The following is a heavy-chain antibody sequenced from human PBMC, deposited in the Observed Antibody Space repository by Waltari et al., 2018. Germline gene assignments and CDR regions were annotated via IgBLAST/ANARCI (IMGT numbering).Heavy chain of an antibody. CDR2: INHSGST. Sequence: QVQLQQWGAGLLKPSETLSLTCAVYGGSFSGYYWSWIRQPPGKGLEWIGEINHSGSTNYNPSLKSRVTISVDTSKNQFSLKLSSVTAADTAVYYCARGRSSGWYRWFDPWGQGTLVTVSS. J-gene: IGHJ5*02. CDR1: GGSFSGYY. V-gene: IGHV4-34*01. D-gene: IGHD6-19*01. CDR3: ARGRSSGWYRWFDP.